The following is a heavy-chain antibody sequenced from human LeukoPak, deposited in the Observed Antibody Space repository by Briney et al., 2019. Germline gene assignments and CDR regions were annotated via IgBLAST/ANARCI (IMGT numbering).Heavy chain of an antibody. CDR2: ISGSSDRT. V-gene: IGHV3-23*01. J-gene: IGHJ4*02. Sequence: PGGSLRLSCAASGFTFSSYAMSWVRQAPGKGLEWVSAISGSSDRTYYADSVKGRFTISRDNPKNTLYLKLNSLRAEDTAIYYCAKIQGYFDYWGQGTLVTVSS. CDR3: AKIQGYFDY. CDR1: GFTFSSYA.